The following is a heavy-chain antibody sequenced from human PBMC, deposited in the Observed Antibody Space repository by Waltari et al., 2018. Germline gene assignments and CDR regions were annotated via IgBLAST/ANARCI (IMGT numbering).Heavy chain of an antibody. CDR3: ARWGDGSGSSYDAFDI. CDR1: GGPFSSYT. J-gene: IGHJ3*02. Sequence: QVQLVHSGAEVKKPGASVKVSCKASGGPFSSYTISCVRQAPGQGLESMGRIIPILGIANYAQKFQGRVTSTADKSTSTAYMELSSLRSEDTAVYYCARWGDGSGSSYDAFDIWGQGTMVTVSS. V-gene: IGHV1-69*02. D-gene: IGHD3-10*01. CDR2: IIPILGIA.